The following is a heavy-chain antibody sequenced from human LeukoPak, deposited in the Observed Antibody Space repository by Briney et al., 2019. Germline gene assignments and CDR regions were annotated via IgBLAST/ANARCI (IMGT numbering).Heavy chain of an antibody. CDR2: IYPGDSDT. CDR1: GYSFTSYW. Sequence: GESLKISCKGSGYSFTSYWIGWVRQMPGKGLEWMGIIYPGDSDTRYSPSFQGQVTISADKSISTAYLQWSSLKASDTAMYYCARLGGYSYGTPVQSLDYYYYMDVWGKGTTVTVSS. D-gene: IGHD5-18*01. V-gene: IGHV5-51*01. CDR3: ARLGGYSYGTPVQSLDYYYYMDV. J-gene: IGHJ6*03.